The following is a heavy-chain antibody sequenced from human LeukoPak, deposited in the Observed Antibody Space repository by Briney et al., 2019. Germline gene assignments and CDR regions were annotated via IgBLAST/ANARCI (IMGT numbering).Heavy chain of an antibody. CDR1: GFTFSSYW. Sequence: GGSLRLSCAASGFTFSSYWMSWVRQAPGKGLEWVANIKQDGSEKYYVDSVKGRFTISRDNSKNTLYLQMNSLRAEDTAVYYCAEALGLHDAFDIWGQGTMVTVSS. D-gene: IGHD7-27*01. V-gene: IGHV3-7*01. J-gene: IGHJ3*02. CDR3: AEALGLHDAFDI. CDR2: IKQDGSEK.